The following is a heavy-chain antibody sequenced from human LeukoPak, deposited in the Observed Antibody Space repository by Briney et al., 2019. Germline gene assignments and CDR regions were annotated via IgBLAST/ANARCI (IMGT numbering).Heavy chain of an antibody. CDR1: GGSFSGYY. Sequence: PSETLSLTCAVYGGSFSGYYWSWIRQPPGKGLEWIGEINLSGSTNYNPSLKSRVTISVDTSKNQFSLKLSSVTAADTAVYYCARGMTGYGPIGYYYYYGMDVWGQGTTVTVSS. CDR3: ARGMTGYGPIGYYYYYGMDV. V-gene: IGHV4-34*01. J-gene: IGHJ6*02. D-gene: IGHD3-9*01. CDR2: INLSGST.